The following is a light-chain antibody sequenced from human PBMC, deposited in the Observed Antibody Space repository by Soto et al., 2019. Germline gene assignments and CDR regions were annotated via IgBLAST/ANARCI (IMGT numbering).Light chain of an antibody. CDR2: GNS. CDR3: QSYDSSLSGSYV. V-gene: IGLV1-40*01. CDR1: RSHIGAGYD. Sequence: QAVVTQPPSVSGAPGQRVTLSCTGRRSHIGAGYDVHWYQQLPGTAPKLLIYGNSNRPSGVPDRFSGSKSGTSASLAITGLQAEDEADYYCQSYDSSLSGSYVFGTGTKLTVL. J-gene: IGLJ1*01.